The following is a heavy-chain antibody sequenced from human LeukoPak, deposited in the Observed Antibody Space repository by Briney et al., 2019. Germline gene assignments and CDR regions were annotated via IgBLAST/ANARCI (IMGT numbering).Heavy chain of an antibody. CDR1: GFTVSSNY. CDR2: ISGSGGST. D-gene: IGHD3-22*01. Sequence: GGSLRLSCAASGFTVSSNYMSWVRQAPGKGLEWVSAISGSGGSTYYADSVKGRFTISRDNSKNTLYLQMNSLRAEDTAVYYCAKGASDYYDSSGFHDYWGQGTLITVSS. J-gene: IGHJ4*02. V-gene: IGHV3-23*01. CDR3: AKGASDYYDSSGFHDY.